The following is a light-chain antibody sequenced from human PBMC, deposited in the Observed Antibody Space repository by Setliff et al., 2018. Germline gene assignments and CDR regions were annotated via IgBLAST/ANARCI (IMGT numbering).Light chain of an antibody. CDR2: NDN. V-gene: IGLV1-40*01. Sequence: QSVLTQPPSVSGAPGQRVTISCTGSRSNIGAGYGVHWYQQFPGTAPKLLIYNDNNRPSGVPDRFSGSKSGTSASLAITGLQAEDEADYFCQSYDNSLSGSGHFGTGTKVTVL. CDR1: RSNIGAGYG. CDR3: QSYDNSLSGSGH. J-gene: IGLJ1*01.